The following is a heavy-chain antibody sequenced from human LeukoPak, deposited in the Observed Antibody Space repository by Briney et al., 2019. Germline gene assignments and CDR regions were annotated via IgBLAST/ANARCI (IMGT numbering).Heavy chain of an antibody. J-gene: IGHJ4*02. CDR3: VNSYGGPSNS. D-gene: IGHD4-17*01. CDR2: INQDGSEK. V-gene: IGHV3-7*01. Sequence: PGGSLRLSCAASGFTFSSYAMSWVRQAPGKGLEWVASINQDGSEKHYVDSVKGRFTISRDNAKNSLYLQMNSLRAEDTALYYCVNSYGGPSNSWGQGTLVTVSS. CDR1: GFTFSSYA.